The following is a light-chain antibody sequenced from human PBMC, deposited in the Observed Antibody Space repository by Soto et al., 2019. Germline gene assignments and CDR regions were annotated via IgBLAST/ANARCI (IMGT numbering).Light chain of an antibody. CDR2: KVS. J-gene: IGKJ2*01. Sequence: DVVLTQTPLSSPVTLGQPASISCRSSQSLEHSDGNTYLSWLHQRPGQPPRLLIYKVSHRFSGVPDRFSGGGAGTDFTLKISRVEADDVGIYYCMQATQYRPYTFGQGTKLEIK. CDR3: MQATQYRPYT. V-gene: IGKV2-24*01. CDR1: QSLEHSDGNTY.